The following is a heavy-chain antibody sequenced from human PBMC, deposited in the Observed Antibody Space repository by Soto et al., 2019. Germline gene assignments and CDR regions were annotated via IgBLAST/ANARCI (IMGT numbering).Heavy chain of an antibody. CDR3: ARQYYTFWSGSYSGSSYFDF. CDR1: GYYFSDYW. Sequence: GASLKISCQGSGYYFSDYWIGWVRQMPGRGLEWMGIIDPRDSDTKYSPSFQGHVTFSVDTSMSTAFLYWNRLKAEDTAIYYGARQYYTFWSGSYSGSSYFDFWGRGTLVTVSS. CDR2: IDPRDSDT. V-gene: IGHV5-51*01. D-gene: IGHD3-3*01. J-gene: IGHJ2*01.